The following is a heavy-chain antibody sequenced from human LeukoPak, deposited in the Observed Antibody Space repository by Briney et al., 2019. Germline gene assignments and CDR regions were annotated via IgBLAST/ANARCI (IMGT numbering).Heavy chain of an antibody. CDR3: AKDPYMDV. CDR2: INWNSGTM. J-gene: IGHJ6*03. CDR1: GFSFADAT. Sequence: GGSLRLSCAASGFSFADATMHWVRQVPGKGLEWVSGINWNSGTMGYADSVKGRFTVSRDNAKNSFYLQMNSLKTEDTALYYCAKDPYMDVWGKGTTVTVSS. V-gene: IGHV3-9*01.